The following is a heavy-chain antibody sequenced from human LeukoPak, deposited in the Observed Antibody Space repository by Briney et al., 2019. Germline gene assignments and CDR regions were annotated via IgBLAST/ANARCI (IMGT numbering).Heavy chain of an antibody. CDR3: ARAYCSGGSCQFDY. V-gene: IGHV6-1*01. D-gene: IGHD2-15*01. Sequence: TSRTLSLTCAISGDSVSSNSAAWNWIRQSPSRGLEWLGRTYYRSKWYNDYAVSVKSRITINPDTSKNQFSLQLTSVTPEDTAVYYCARAYCSGGSCQFDYWGQGTLVTVSS. J-gene: IGHJ4*02. CDR1: GDSVSSNSAA. CDR2: TYYRSKWYN.